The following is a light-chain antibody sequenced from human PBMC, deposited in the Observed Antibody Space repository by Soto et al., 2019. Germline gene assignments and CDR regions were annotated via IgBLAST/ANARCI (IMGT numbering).Light chain of an antibody. CDR3: QQRTNWPWT. CDR1: QSVRSY. V-gene: IGKV3-11*01. Sequence: EIVLTQSPATLSLSPGERATLSCRASQSVRSYLAWYQQKPGQAPMLLIYDTSNRATGIPARFSGSGSGTDFTLTISSLAPEDCAVYYCQQRTNWPWTFGQGTKVEIK. J-gene: IGKJ1*01. CDR2: DTS.